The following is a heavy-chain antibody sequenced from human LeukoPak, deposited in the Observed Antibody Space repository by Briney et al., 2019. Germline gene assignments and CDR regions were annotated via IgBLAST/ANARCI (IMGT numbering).Heavy chain of an antibody. J-gene: IGHJ4*02. CDR1: GFTFTTYD. V-gene: IGHV3-23*01. CDR2: IDGSGAGT. D-gene: IGHD6-6*01. Sequence: AGGSLRLSCAASGFTFTTYDMSWVRQAPGRGLEWVSSIDGSGAGTYYADSVKGRFATSRDNSKNTLYLQMNSLRAEDTAVYYCAKNFERIAARQYLDYWGQGTLVTVSS. CDR3: AKNFERIAARQYLDY.